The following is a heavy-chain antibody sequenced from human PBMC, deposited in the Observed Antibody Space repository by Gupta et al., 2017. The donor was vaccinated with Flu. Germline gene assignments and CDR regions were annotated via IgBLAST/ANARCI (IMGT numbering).Heavy chain of an antibody. CDR3: ARDRGSFLNYFYYYGMDV. CDR1: GGSISSFY. J-gene: IGHJ6*02. V-gene: IGHV4-59*01. D-gene: IGHD1-26*01. CDR2: IYYSGGT. Sequence: QVQLQASGPGLVKPSETLSLTCNVSGGSISSFYWSWIRQPPGKGLEWIGFIYYSGGTYYNPSLKSRVTMSIDTSKNQFSLKLSSVTAADTAVDYCARDRGSFLNYFYYYGMDVWGQGTTVTVSS.